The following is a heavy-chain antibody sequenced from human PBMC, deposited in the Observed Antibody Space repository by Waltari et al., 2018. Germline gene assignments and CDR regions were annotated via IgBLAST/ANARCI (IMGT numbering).Heavy chain of an antibody. CDR2: IYHSGGT. D-gene: IGHD3-3*01. V-gene: IGHV4-38-2*01. CDR1: GYSISSGYY. Sequence: QVQLQESGPGLVKPSETLSLTCAVSGYSISSGYYWGWIRQPPGKGLEWIGSIYHSGGTHDNPSLKSRVTISVDTSKNQFSLKLSSVTAADTAVYYCARQEYPLFAEPPGAFDIWGQGTMVTVSS. J-gene: IGHJ3*02. CDR3: ARQEYPLFAEPPGAFDI.